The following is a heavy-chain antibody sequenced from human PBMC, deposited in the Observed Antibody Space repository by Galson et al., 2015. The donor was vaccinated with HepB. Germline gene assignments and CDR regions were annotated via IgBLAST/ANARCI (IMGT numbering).Heavy chain of an antibody. CDR2: INWNGGST. V-gene: IGHV3-20*04. J-gene: IGHJ4*02. Sequence: SLRLSCAASGFTFDDYGMSWVRQAPGKGLEWVSGINWNGGSTGYADSVKGRFTISRDNAKNSLYLQMNSLRAEDTALYYCARDGDHCSSTSCYVDYWGQGTLVTVSS. CDR3: ARDGDHCSSTSCYVDY. CDR1: GFTFDDYG. D-gene: IGHD2-2*01.